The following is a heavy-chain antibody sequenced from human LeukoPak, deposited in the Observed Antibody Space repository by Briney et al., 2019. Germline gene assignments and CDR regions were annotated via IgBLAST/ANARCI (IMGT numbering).Heavy chain of an antibody. J-gene: IGHJ6*04. V-gene: IGHV3-30*18. Sequence: GGSLRLSCAASGFTFSSYGMHWVRQAPGKGPEWVAVISYDGSNKYYADSVKGRFTISRDNSKNTLYLQMNGLRAEDTAVYYCAKGGDCSSTSCYHGMDVWGKGTTVTVSS. CDR3: AKGGDCSSTSCYHGMDV. CDR1: GFTFSSYG. D-gene: IGHD2-2*01. CDR2: ISYDGSNK.